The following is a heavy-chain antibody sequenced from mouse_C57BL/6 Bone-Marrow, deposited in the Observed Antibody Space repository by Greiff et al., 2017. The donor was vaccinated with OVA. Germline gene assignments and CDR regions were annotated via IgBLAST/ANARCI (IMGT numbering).Heavy chain of an antibody. V-gene: IGHV5-4*01. J-gene: IGHJ1*03. CDR3: ARDEDYSNSRWYFDV. CDR1: GFTFSSYA. CDR2: ISDGGSYT. Sequence: EVKLVESGGGLVKPGGSLKLSCAASGFTFSSYAMSWVRQTPEKRLEWVATISDGGSYTYYPDNVKGRFTISRDNAKNNLYLQMSHLKSEDTAMYYCARDEDYSNSRWYFDVWGTGTTVTVSS. D-gene: IGHD2-5*01.